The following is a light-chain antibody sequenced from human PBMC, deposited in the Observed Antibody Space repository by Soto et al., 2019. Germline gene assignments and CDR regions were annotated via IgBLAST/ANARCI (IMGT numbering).Light chain of an antibody. CDR1: QSFRGL. CDR2: DAY. J-gene: IGKJ5*01. V-gene: IGKV3-11*01. Sequence: EVVLTQSPVTLSLSPGEIATLSCRASQSFRGLLAWYQQKPGQAPRLLIYDAYNRATDIPPRFSGSGSGTDFTLTISSLEPEDSAVYYCQQRHMWPITFGQGTRLEI. CDR3: QQRHMWPIT.